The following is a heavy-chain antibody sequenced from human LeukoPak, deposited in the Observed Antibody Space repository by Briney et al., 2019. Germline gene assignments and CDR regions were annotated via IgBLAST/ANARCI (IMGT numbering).Heavy chain of an antibody. Sequence: GGSLRLSCAASGFTFSSYGMHWVRQAPGKGLEWVAVISYDGSNKYYADSVKGRFTISRDNSKNTLYLQMNSLRAEDTAVYYCAKGASWYIWYYMDVWGKGTTVTVSS. CDR1: GFTFSSYG. D-gene: IGHD6-13*01. CDR2: ISYDGSNK. J-gene: IGHJ6*03. V-gene: IGHV3-30*18. CDR3: AKGASWYIWYYMDV.